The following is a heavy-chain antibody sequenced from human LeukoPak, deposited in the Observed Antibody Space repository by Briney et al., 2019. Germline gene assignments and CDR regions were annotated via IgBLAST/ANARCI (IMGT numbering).Heavy chain of an antibody. J-gene: IGHJ5*02. V-gene: IGHV5-51*01. CDR2: IYPGDSDT. Sequence: GESLKISCKGSGYSFTSYWIGWVRQMPGKGLGWMGIIYPGDSDTRYSPSFQGQVTISADKSISTAYLQWSSLKASDTAVYYCARTDMVRGVIGWFDPWGQGTLVTVSS. CDR3: ARTDMVRGVIGWFDP. D-gene: IGHD3-10*01. CDR1: GYSFTSYW.